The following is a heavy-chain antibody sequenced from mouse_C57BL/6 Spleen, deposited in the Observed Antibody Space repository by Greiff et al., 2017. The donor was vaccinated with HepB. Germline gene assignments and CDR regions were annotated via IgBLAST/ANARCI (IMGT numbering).Heavy chain of an antibody. Sequence: VQLQQSGAELVKPGASVKMSCKASGYTFTSYWITWVKQRPGQGLEWIGDIYPGSGSTNYNEKFKSKATLTVDTSSSTAYMQLSSLTSEDSAVYYCARLDEYDGGGDYWGQGTTLTVSS. CDR2: IYPGSGST. V-gene: IGHV1-55*01. CDR1: GYTFTSYW. CDR3: ARLDEYDGGGDY. J-gene: IGHJ2*01. D-gene: IGHD2-4*01.